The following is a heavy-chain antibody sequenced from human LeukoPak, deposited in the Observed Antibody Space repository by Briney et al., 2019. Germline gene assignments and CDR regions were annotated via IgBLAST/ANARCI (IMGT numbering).Heavy chain of an antibody. D-gene: IGHD6-25*01. J-gene: IGHJ4*02. CDR2: IYYSGST. Sequence: PSETLSLTCAVYGGSFSGYYWSWIRQPPGKGLEWIGYIYYSGSTNYNPSLKSRVTISVDTSKNQFSLKLTSVSSEDTAVYYCARGRGYADYWGQGALVTVSS. V-gene: IGHV4-59*01. CDR1: GGSFSGYY. CDR3: ARGRGYADY.